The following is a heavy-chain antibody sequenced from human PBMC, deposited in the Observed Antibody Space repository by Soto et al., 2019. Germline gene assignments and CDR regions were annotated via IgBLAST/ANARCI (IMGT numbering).Heavy chain of an antibody. D-gene: IGHD3-16*01. CDR3: ASDFTQGGFDY. J-gene: IGHJ4*02. V-gene: IGHV3-21*01. CDR2: ISSSSIYI. CDR1: GFTFSSYS. Sequence: EVQLVESGGGLVKPGGSLRLSCAASGFTFSSYSMNWVRQAQGKGLEWVSSISSSSIYIYYADSVKGRFTISRDNPKHSQYLQMNSLGADDTAGYDCASDFTQGGFDYWGQGTLVTVSS.